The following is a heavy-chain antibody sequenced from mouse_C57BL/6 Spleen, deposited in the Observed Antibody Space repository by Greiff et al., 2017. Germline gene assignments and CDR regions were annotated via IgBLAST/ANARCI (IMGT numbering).Heavy chain of an antibody. J-gene: IGHJ2*01. Sequence: QVQLQQSGAELVKPGASVKMSCKASGYTFTSYWITWVKQRPGQGLEWIGDIYPGSGSTNYNEKFKSKATLTVDTSSSTAYMQLSSLTSEDSAVYYCARSSITTVVDYWGQGTTLTVSS. CDR1: GYTFTSYW. D-gene: IGHD1-1*01. CDR2: IYPGSGST. V-gene: IGHV1-55*01. CDR3: ARSSITTVVDY.